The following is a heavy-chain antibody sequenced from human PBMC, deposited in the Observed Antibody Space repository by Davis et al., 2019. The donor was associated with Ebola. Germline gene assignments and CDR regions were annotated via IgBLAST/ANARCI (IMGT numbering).Heavy chain of an antibody. Sequence: ESLKISCAASGFTFSIYAMSWVRQGPGKGLEWVSAISGSGGSTNDADSVKGRFTISRDNSNNMLYLQMSSLRAEDTAVYYCAKATLQFWGSLDYWGQGSQVTVSS. V-gene: IGHV3-23*01. CDR2: ISGSGGST. D-gene: IGHD7-27*01. CDR3: AKATLQFWGSLDY. CDR1: GFTFSIYA. J-gene: IGHJ4*02.